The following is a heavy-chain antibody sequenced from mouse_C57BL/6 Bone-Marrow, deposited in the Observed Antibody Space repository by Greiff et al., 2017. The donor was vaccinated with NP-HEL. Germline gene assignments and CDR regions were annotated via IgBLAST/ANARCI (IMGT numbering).Heavy chain of an antibody. CDR1: GFTFSDYG. CDR2: ISRGSSTI. J-gene: IGHJ2*01. V-gene: IGHV5-17*01. CDR3: ARTGLYFDY. Sequence: EVMLVESGGGLVKPGGSLKLSCAASGFTFSDYGMHWVRQAPEKGLEWVAYISRGSSTIYYADTVKGRFTISRDNAKNTLFLQMTSLRSEDTAMYYCARTGLYFDYWGQGTTLTVSS. D-gene: IGHD4-1*01.